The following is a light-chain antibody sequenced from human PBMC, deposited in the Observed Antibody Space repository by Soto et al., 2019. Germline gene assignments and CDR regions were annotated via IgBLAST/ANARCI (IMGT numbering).Light chain of an antibody. CDR2: EVS. V-gene: IGLV2-14*01. J-gene: IGLJ1*01. Sequence: QSALTQSASVSGSLGQSITISCTGTSSDVGAYNYVSWYQQQPGKAPKLMISEVSNRPSGVSNRFSGSKSGNTASLIISGLQAEDEADYYCCSFTSITTYVFGTGTKGTVL. CDR3: CSFTSITTYV. CDR1: SSDVGAYNY.